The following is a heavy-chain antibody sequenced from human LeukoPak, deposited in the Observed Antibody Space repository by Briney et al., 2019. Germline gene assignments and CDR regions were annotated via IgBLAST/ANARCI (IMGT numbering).Heavy chain of an antibody. CDR3: GRDLDYYDSSGS. J-gene: IGHJ4*02. CDR1: GGTFSSYA. D-gene: IGHD3-22*01. CDR2: IIPIFGTA. V-gene: IGHV1-69*13. Sequence: SVKVSCKASGGTFSSYAISWVRQAPGQGLEWMGGIIPIFGTANYAQKFQGRVTITADESTSTAYMELSSLRSEDTAVYYCGRDLDYYDSSGSWGQGTLVTVSS.